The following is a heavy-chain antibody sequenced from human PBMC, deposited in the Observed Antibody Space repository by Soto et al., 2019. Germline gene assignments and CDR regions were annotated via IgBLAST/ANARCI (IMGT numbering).Heavy chain of an antibody. CDR2: ILPDGRNK. CDR3: ARDKTVDYGMDV. CDR1: GFIFINYA. J-gene: IGHJ6*02. V-gene: IGHV3-30*04. D-gene: IGHD4-17*01. Sequence: QVQLVESGGGVVQPGRSLRLSCTTSGFIFINYAMHWVRQAPGKGLEWVANILPDGRNKYYADSVKGRFTISRDNSMKTLYLQMSSLRVDDTALYYCARDKTVDYGMDVWGQGTTVTVSS.